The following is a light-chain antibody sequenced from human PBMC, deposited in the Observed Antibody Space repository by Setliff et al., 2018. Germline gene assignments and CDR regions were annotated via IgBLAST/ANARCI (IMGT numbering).Light chain of an antibody. Sequence: QSALAQPASVSGSPGQPITISCTGTSSDVGDYKYVSWYQQLPCKAPKLIIFEVSNRPSGIPNRFSGSKSGNTASLSISGLQAEDEADYYCSSYTSLSTRVFGTGTKVTVL. CDR2: EVS. V-gene: IGLV2-14*01. J-gene: IGLJ1*01. CDR1: SSDVGDYKY. CDR3: SSYTSLSTRV.